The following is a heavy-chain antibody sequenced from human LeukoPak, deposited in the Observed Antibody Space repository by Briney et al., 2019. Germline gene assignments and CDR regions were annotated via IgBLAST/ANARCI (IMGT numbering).Heavy chain of an antibody. CDR1: GGTFSSYA. CDR3: ARDPRNVVLRFLEWSQNYYYYGMDV. Sequence: ASVKVSCKASGGTFSSYAISWVRQAPGQGLEWMGWISAYNGNTNYAQKLQGRVTMTTDTSTSTAYMELSGLRSDDTAVYYCARDPRNVVLRFLEWSQNYYYYGMDVWGQGTTVTVSS. D-gene: IGHD3-3*01. V-gene: IGHV1-18*01. CDR2: ISAYNGNT. J-gene: IGHJ6*02.